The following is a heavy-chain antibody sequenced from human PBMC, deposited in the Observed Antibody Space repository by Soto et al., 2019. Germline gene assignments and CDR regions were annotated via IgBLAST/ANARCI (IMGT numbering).Heavy chain of an antibody. Sequence: EVQLVESGGGLVKPGGSLRLSCVASGFTFSYAWMAWVRQAPGRGLEWVGRIKSKKDGETTDYAAPVKGRLTISRDDSNNTLYLQINSLKTEDTAVYYCAAGAPGSGGVFDHWGQGTLVIVSS. CDR2: IKSKKDGETT. D-gene: IGHD2-2*01. CDR1: GFTFSYAW. CDR3: AAGAPGSGGVFDH. V-gene: IGHV3-15*01. J-gene: IGHJ4*02.